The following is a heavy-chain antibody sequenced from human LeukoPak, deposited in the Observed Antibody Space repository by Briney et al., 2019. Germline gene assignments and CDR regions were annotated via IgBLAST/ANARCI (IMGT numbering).Heavy chain of an antibody. V-gene: IGHV3-23*01. CDR2: ISGSGSST. CDR1: GVTFNRYG. J-gene: IGHJ4*02. CDR3: AKIGDGSGSYFLGALDY. D-gene: IGHD3-10*01. Sequence: GGSLRLSCAASGVTFNRYGMSWVRQAPGKGLEFVSAISGSGSSTYDAASVNGRITISGATSKKTLHLQMNIMTAEAAAVYYCAKIGDGSGSYFLGALDYWGQGTLVTVSS.